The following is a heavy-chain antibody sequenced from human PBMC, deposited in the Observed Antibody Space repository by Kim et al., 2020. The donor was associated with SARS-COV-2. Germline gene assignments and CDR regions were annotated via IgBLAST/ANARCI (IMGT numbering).Heavy chain of an antibody. CDR3: ARGRWELPY. J-gene: IGHJ4*02. CDR2: ST. Sequence: STNYNPPLTSRVTISVDTSNNQVSLTLSSVTAADTAVYYCARGRWELPYWGQGTLVTVSS. V-gene: IGHV4-59*09. D-gene: IGHD1-26*01.